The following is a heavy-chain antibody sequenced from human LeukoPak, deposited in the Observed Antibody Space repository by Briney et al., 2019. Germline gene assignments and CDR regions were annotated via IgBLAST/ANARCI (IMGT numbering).Heavy chain of an antibody. CDR3: TTTRRFGEPSYPLYYFDY. V-gene: IGHV3-15*01. J-gene: IGHJ4*02. CDR2: IKSKTDGGTT. D-gene: IGHD3-10*01. Sequence: GGSLRLSCVASGFTFSNAWMSWVRQAPGKGLEWVGRIKSKTDGGTTDYAAPVKGRFTISRDDSKNTLYLQMNSLKTEDTAVYYCTTTRRFGEPSYPLYYFDYWGQGTLVTVSS. CDR1: GFTFSNAW.